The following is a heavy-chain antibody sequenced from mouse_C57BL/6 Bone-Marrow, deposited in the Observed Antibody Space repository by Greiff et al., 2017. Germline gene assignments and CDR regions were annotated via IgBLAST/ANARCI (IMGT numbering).Heavy chain of an antibody. J-gene: IGHJ1*03. CDR3: TTVELLRRGYFDV. D-gene: IGHD2-12*01. V-gene: IGHV14-4*01. CDR1: GFNIQADY. Sequence: VPLQQSGAALVRPGASVKLSCTASGFNIQADYMHWVKPRPEQGLEWIGWIDPENGDTEYASKFQGKATITADTSSNTAYLQLSSLTSEDTAVYYCTTVELLRRGYFDVWGTGTTVTVSS. CDR2: IDPENGDT.